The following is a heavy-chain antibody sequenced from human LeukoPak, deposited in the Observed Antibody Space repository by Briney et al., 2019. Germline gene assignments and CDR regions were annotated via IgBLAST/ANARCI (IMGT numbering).Heavy chain of an antibody. J-gene: IGHJ6*03. CDR2: IYTSGST. Sequence: SETLSLTCTVSGGSISGYYWSWIRQPAGKGLEWIGRIYTSGSTNYNPSLKSRVTMSVDTSKNQFSLKLSSVTAADTAVYYCARESTWTYSSSWYPSGDYYYYMDVWGKGTTVTISS. V-gene: IGHV4-4*07. CDR3: ARESTWTYSSSWYPSGDYYYYMDV. CDR1: GGSISGYY. D-gene: IGHD6-13*01.